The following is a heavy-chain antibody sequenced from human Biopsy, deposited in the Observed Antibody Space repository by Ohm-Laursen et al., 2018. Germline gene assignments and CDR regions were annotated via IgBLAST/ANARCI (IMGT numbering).Heavy chain of an antibody. CDR1: GGSISSSTTYY. Sequence: TLSLTCTVSGGSISSSTTYYWAWLRQPPGKGLEWIGSIYNTETTFYNPPLKSRVTISGDTSTNQFSLKVSSVTAADTALYFCARHPTGFWFDPWGHGTLVTVSS. J-gene: IGHJ5*02. V-gene: IGHV4-39*01. CDR3: ARHPTGFWFDP. CDR2: IYNTETT.